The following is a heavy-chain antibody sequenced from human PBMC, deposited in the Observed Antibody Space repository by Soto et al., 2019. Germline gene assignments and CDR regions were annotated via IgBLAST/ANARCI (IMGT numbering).Heavy chain of an antibody. D-gene: IGHD3-3*01. CDR2: ISSGGSTI. V-gene: IGHV3-11*01. CDR1: GFTFSAYY. Sequence: GGALRLSCAASGFTFSAYYMAWSRQAPGKGLEWVSYISSGGSTIYYGDSVKGRFTVSRDNAKNSLYLQMDSLRAEDTAVYYCARAKVFWSGYFDYWGQGTLVTVSS. CDR3: ARAKVFWSGYFDY. J-gene: IGHJ4*02.